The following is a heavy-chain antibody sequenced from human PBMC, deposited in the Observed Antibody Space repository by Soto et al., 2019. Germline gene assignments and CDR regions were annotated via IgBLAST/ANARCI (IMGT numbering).Heavy chain of an antibody. J-gene: IGHJ6*02. Sequence: GGSLRLSCAASGFTFSSYAMHWVRQAPGKGLEWVAVISYDGSNKYYADSVKGRFTISRDNSKNTLYLQMNSLRAEDTAVYYCARAGSWYGHSYYYYGMDVWGQGTTVTVSS. CDR3: ARAGSWYGHSYYYYGMDV. CDR1: GFTFSSYA. CDR2: ISYDGSNK. V-gene: IGHV3-30-3*01. D-gene: IGHD6-13*01.